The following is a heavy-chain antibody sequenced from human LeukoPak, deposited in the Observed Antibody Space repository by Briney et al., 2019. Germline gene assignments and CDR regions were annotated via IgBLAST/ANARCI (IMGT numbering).Heavy chain of an antibody. CDR3: ARGTSNYGGTSIDALDI. Sequence: PGGSLRLSCAASGFTFSSYWMSWVRQAPGKGLEWVANIKQDGSEKYYVDSVKGRFTISRDNAKNSLYLQMNSLRAEDTAVYYCARGTSNYGGTSIDALDIWGQGTMVTVSS. J-gene: IGHJ3*02. V-gene: IGHV3-7*01. CDR2: IKQDGSEK. CDR1: GFTFSSYW. D-gene: IGHD4-23*01.